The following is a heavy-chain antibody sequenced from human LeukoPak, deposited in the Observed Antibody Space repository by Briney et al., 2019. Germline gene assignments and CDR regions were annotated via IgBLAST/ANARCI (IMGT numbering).Heavy chain of an antibody. Sequence: SETLSLTCTVSGGSVSSGSYYWSWIRQPPGKGLEWIGEINHSGSTNYNPSLKSRVTISVDTSKNQFSLKLSSVTAADTAVYYCARFPSGYCSSTSCYTGYYYYYGMDVWGQGTTVTVSS. CDR1: GGSVSSGSYY. CDR3: ARFPSGYCSSTSCYTGYYYYYGMDV. CDR2: INHSGST. D-gene: IGHD2-2*02. V-gene: IGHV4-39*07. J-gene: IGHJ6*02.